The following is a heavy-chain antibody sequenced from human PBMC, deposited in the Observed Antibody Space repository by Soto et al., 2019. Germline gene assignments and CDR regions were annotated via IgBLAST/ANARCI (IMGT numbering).Heavy chain of an antibody. CDR2: INAGNGNT. Sequence: ASVKVSCKASGYTFTSYATHCARQAPGQRLEWMGWINAGNGNTKYSQKFQGRVTITRDTSASTAYMELSSLRSEDTAVYYCVRHAQWIIRAYWGQGSLVTVSS. CDR3: VRHAQWIIRAY. V-gene: IGHV1-3*01. CDR1: GYTFTSYA. J-gene: IGHJ4*02. D-gene: IGHD5-12*01.